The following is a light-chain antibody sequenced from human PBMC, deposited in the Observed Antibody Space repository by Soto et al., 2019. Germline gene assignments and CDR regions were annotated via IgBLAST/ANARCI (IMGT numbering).Light chain of an antibody. Sequence: EIVLTQSPCTLSLSPGERATLSCRASQSVRSSYFAWYQQIPGQAPRLLVYGASSRATGIPDRFSGSGSGTDFTLTIRRLEPEDFAVYYCQQYGNSSFTFGGGTKVEIK. V-gene: IGKV3-20*01. J-gene: IGKJ4*01. CDR1: QSVRSSY. CDR2: GAS. CDR3: QQYGNSSFT.